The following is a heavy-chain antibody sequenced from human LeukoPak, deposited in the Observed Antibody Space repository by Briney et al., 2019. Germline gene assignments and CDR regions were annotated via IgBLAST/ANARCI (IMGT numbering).Heavy chain of an antibody. CDR1: GYRFNSYW. V-gene: IGHV5-10-1*01. CDR2: IDPSYSYT. CDR3: ARQVGVANYYGMDV. J-gene: IGHJ6*02. Sequence: GESLRISCKGSGYRFNSYWISWVRQMPGKGLGWMGRIDPSYSYTNNSPSFQGHVTISADKSISTAYLQWSSPKASDTAMYYCARQVGVANYYGMDVWGQGTTVTVSS. D-gene: IGHD2-15*01.